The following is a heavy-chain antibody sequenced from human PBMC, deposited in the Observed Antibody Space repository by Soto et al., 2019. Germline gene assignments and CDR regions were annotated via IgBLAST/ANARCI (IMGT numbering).Heavy chain of an antibody. CDR1: GYTFTGYA. Sequence: ASVKVSCKASGYTFTGYAMHWVRLAPGQRLEWMGWINAGNGNTKYSQKFQGRVTITRDTSASTAYMELSSLRSEDTAVYYCARDQYYYGSGSYYNVYYFYGMDVWGQGTTVTVSS. CDR2: INAGNGNT. CDR3: ARDQYYYGSGSYYNVYYFYGMDV. D-gene: IGHD3-10*01. J-gene: IGHJ6*02. V-gene: IGHV1-3*01.